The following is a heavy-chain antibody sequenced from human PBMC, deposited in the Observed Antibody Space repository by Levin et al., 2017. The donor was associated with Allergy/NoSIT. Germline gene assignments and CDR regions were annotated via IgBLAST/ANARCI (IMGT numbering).Heavy chain of an antibody. Sequence: SETLSLTCAVYGGSFSGYYWSWIRQPPGKGLEWIGEINHSGSTNYNPSLKSRVTISVDTSKNQFSLKLSSVTAADTAVYYCARGRPFGTYFDYWGQGTLVTVSS. CDR1: GGSFSGYY. CDR3: ARGRPFGTYFDY. CDR2: INHSGST. J-gene: IGHJ4*02. V-gene: IGHV4-34*01. D-gene: IGHD3-10*01.